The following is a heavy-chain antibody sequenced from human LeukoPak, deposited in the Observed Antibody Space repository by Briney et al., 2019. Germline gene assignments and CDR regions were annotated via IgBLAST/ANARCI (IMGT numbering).Heavy chain of an antibody. Sequence: GGSLRLSCAASGFTFSSYGMHWVRQAPGKGLEGVAFIRYEASNKYYADSVKGRFTISRNNSKNTLYLQMNSLGAEDTAVYYCAKDPYSYCTSTSCSSRFDPWGQGTLVTVSS. J-gene: IGHJ5*02. V-gene: IGHV3-30*02. CDR1: GFTFSSYG. CDR2: IRYEASNK. D-gene: IGHD2-2*01. CDR3: AKDPYSYCTSTSCSSRFDP.